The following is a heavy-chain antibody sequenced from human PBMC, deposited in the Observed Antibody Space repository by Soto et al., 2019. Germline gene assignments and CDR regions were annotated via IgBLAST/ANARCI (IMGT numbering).Heavy chain of an antibody. CDR1: GFTFSSYA. CDR3: ARDATAVGTFDY. V-gene: IGHV3-30*03. Sequence: PGGSLRLSCAASGFTFSSYAMHWVRQAPGKGLEWVAVVSNDGSDKYYGDSVKGRFTASRDNSKNTLYLQMNSLRAEDTAVYYCARDATAVGTFDYWGQGTLVTVSS. D-gene: IGHD6-13*01. CDR2: VSNDGSDK. J-gene: IGHJ4*02.